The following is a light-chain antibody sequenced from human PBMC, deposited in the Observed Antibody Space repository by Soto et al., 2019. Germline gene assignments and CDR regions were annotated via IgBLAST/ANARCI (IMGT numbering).Light chain of an antibody. Sequence: EIVLTHSPCTLSLSPGETATLSCRASQPVSSNYLAWYQQKPGQAPRLLIYGASSRATDIPDRFSGSGSGTDFTLTISRLEPDDFAVYDCQQYGASPQTFGQGTKVDIK. CDR1: QPVSSNY. J-gene: IGKJ1*01. V-gene: IGKV3-20*01. CDR3: QQYGASPQT. CDR2: GAS.